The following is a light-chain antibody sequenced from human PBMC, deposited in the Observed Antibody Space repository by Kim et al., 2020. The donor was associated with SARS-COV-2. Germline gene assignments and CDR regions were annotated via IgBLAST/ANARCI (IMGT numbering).Light chain of an antibody. CDR2: GAS. J-gene: IGKJ4*01. Sequence: EIVLTQSPGTLSLSPGERATLSCRASQTIRNGYLAWYQQKPGQAPRLLISGASRKATGIPDRFSGSGSGTDFTLTISSLEPEDSAVFYCQQYDSSPLTFGGGTKVDIK. CDR3: QQYDSSPLT. V-gene: IGKV3-20*01. CDR1: QTIRNGY.